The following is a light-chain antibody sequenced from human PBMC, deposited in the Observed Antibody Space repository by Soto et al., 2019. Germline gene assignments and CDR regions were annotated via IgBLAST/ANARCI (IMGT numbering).Light chain of an antibody. V-gene: IGLV2-11*01. CDR1: NGAIVNYNF. J-gene: IGLJ3*02. CDR3: CSYPGSHTWV. Sequence: QSALTQPRSVSGSPGQSVTISCTGTNGAIVNYNFVSWYQQHPGKAPKVMIYDVSKRPSGVPDRFSGSKSGNTASLTISGLQAEDEADYYCCSYPGSHTWVFGGGTKVTVL. CDR2: DVS.